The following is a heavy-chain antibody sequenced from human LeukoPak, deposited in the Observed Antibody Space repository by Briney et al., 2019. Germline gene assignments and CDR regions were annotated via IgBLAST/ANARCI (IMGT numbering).Heavy chain of an antibody. Sequence: PGGSLRLSCAASGFTFSSYAMHWVRQAPGKGLEYVSAISSNGGSTYYANSVEGRFTISRDNSKNTLYLQMGSLRAEDMAVYYCARGGYSYGYPFDYWGEGTPVTVSS. CDR3: ARGGYSYGYPFDY. D-gene: IGHD5-18*01. CDR2: ISSNGGST. CDR1: GFTFSSYA. V-gene: IGHV3-64*01. J-gene: IGHJ4*02.